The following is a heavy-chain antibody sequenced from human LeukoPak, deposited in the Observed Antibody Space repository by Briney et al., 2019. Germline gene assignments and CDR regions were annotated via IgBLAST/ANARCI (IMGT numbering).Heavy chain of an antibody. J-gene: IGHJ5*02. CDR3: ARGPLPAARYNWFDP. Sequence: ASVKVSCKASGYTFTSYAMHWVRQAPGQRLEWMGWISADNGNTKYSQKSQGRVTITRDTSASTAYIELSSLRSEDTAVYYCARGPLPAARYNWFDPWGQGTPVTVSS. V-gene: IGHV1-3*01. D-gene: IGHD2-2*01. CDR1: GYTFTSYA. CDR2: ISADNGNT.